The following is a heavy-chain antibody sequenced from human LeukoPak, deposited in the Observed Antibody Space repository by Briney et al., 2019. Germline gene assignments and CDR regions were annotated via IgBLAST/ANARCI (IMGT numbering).Heavy chain of an antibody. D-gene: IGHD4-17*01. CDR3: ARGGTTMTEDFDY. V-gene: IGHV3-11*05. CDR2: VSGSGLYT. Sequence: PGGSLRLSCAASGFTFSDYYMSWLRQAPGKGLEWVSCVSGSGLYTNYADSVKGRFTISRDNAKNSLYLQMNSLRVEDTAVYSCARGGTTMTEDFDYWGQGTLVTVSS. J-gene: IGHJ4*02. CDR1: GFTFSDYY.